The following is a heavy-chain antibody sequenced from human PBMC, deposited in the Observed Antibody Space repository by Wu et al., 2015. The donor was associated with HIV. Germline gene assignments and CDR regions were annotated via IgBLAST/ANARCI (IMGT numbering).Heavy chain of an antibody. V-gene: IGHV1-69*13. D-gene: IGHD2-15*01. CDR2: IIPMFKRP. CDR3: ARNVPLLGQV. Sequence: QVQLIQSGPEMKRPGSSLKVSCKVSGGTFDSFAVSWVRQVPGQGLQWLGGIIPMFKRPNYAGEFEHRLKITVDESSASVYLELRGLKSGDTAFYYCARNVPLLGQVWSQGTLITVSS. J-gene: IGHJ4*02. CDR1: GGTFDSFA.